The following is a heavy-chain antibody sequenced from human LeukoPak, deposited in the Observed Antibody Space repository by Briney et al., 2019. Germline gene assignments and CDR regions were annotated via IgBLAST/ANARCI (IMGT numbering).Heavy chain of an antibody. D-gene: IGHD2-21*01. J-gene: IGHJ3*02. CDR1: GFTFTTYA. CDR3: AKGGLNGAFDI. Sequence: GGSLRLSCAASGFTFTTYAMTWVRQAPGKGLEWVSTVTGSAGSTFYADSVKGRFTISRDNSKNTLYLQMNSLGAEDTAVYYCAKGGLNGAFDIWGQGTMVTVSS. CDR2: VTGSAGST. V-gene: IGHV3-23*01.